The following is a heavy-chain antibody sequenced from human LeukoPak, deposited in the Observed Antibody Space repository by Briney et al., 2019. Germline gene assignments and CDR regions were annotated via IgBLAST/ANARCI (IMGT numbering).Heavy chain of an antibody. CDR1: GGSISSYY. J-gene: IGHJ4*02. D-gene: IGHD4-17*01. CDR2: IYYSGST. V-gene: IGHV4-59*12. CDR3: ARVPLNYGDYRYFDY. Sequence: SETLSLTCTVSGGSISSYYWSWIRQPPGKGLEWIGYIYYSGSTYYSPSLKSRVTISLDTSKNQFSLILSSVTAADTAVYYCARVPLNYGDYRYFDYWGQGTLVPVSS.